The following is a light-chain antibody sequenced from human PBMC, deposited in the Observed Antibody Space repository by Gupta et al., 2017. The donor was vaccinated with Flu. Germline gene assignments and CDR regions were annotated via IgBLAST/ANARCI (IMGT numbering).Light chain of an antibody. CDR1: SNVASYNR. V-gene: IGLV2-23*02. CDR3: CSYVGSDTFV. Sequence: QSSLTQPASVSGSPRQSITISCSGASNVASYNRVAWYQQHPGDAPKLIIYDVNKRPSGVSNRFSGSKSGNTASLTISGLQAEDEAYDYCCSYVGSDTFVFGTATKVSVL. CDR2: DVN. J-gene: IGLJ1*01.